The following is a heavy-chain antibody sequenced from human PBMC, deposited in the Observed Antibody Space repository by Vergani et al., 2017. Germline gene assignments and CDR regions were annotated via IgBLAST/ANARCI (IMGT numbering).Heavy chain of an antibody. CDR3: ASSYSNYDYWFDP. CDR1: GYTFTSYY. CDR2: IIPIFGTA. Sequence: QVQLVQSGAEVKKPGASVKVSCKASGYTFTSYYMHWVRQAPGQGLEWMGGIIPIFGTANYAQKFQGRVTITADESTSTAYMELSSLRSEDTAVYYCASSYSNYDYWFDPWGQGTLVTVSS. D-gene: IGHD4-11*01. V-gene: IGHV1-69*01. J-gene: IGHJ5*02.